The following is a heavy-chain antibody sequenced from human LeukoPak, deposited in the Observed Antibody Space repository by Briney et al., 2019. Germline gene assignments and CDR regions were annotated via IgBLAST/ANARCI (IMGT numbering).Heavy chain of an antibody. V-gene: IGHV3-48*01. D-gene: IGHD5-18*01. CDR2: ISSSSSTI. CDR1: GFTFSSYS. Sequence: GGSLRLSCAASGFTFSSYSMNWVRQAPGKGLEWVSYISSSSSTIYYADSVKGRFTISRDNAKNSLYLQMNSLRAEDTAVYYCARDRDFTAMVPNWFDPWGQGTLVTVSS. CDR3: ARDRDFTAMVPNWFDP. J-gene: IGHJ5*02.